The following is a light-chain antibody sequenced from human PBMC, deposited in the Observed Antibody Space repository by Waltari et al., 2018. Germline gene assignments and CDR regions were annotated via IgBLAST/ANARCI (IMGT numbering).Light chain of an antibody. Sequence: DIPLTQSPSTLSAAVGDRVTITCRASQSISSWLAWYQQKPGKAPKLLIYQASTLERGVPLRFSGSGSGTEFSLTISSLQPDDFATYYCQQYKTYSSWTFGQGTKVEIK. CDR2: QAS. CDR1: QSISSW. J-gene: IGKJ1*01. V-gene: IGKV1-5*03. CDR3: QQYKTYSSWT.